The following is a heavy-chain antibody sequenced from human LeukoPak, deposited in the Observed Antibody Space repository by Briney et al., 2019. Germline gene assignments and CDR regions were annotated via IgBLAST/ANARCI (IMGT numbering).Heavy chain of an antibody. CDR2: IYYSGST. D-gene: IGHD2-21*01. CDR3: AKGGKGFPLGLRFDY. Sequence: SETLSLTCTVSGGSISSYYWSWLRQPPGKGLEWIGYIYYSGSTNYNPSLKSRVTISVDTSKNQFSLKLTSLTAADTAVYYCAKGGKGFPLGLRFDYWGQGTLVSVSS. J-gene: IGHJ4*02. CDR1: GGSISSYY. V-gene: IGHV4-59*01.